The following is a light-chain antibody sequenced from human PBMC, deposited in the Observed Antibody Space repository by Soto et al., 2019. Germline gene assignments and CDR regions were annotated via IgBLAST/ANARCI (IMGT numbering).Light chain of an antibody. J-gene: IGKJ2*01. V-gene: IGKV4-1*01. CDR3: QQYYITPYT. CDR1: QSVLFSSSNKNV. CDR2: WAS. Sequence: DIVMTQSPDSLAVSLGDRATINCKSSQSVLFSSSNKNVLAWYQQKPGQPPKLLIFWASTRESGVPDRFSGSGSGTDFTLTISSLQAEDVAVYYCQQYYITPYTFGQGTNLEIK.